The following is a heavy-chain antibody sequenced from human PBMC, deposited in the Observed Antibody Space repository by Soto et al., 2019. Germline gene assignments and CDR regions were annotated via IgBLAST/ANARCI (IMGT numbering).Heavy chain of an antibody. D-gene: IGHD3-3*01. CDR3: ARGRDFWSGYYNP. Sequence: PSETLSLTCTGSGGSISSYYWSWIRQPPGKGLEWIGYIYYSGSTNYNPSLKSRVTISVDTSKNQFSLKLSSVTAADTAVYYCARGRDFWSGYYNPWGQGTLVTVSS. CDR1: GGSISSYY. V-gene: IGHV4-59*01. CDR2: IYYSGST. J-gene: IGHJ5*02.